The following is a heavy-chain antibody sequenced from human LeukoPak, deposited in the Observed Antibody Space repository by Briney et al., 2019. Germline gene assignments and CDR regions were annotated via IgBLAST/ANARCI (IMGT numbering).Heavy chain of an antibody. Sequence: PSETLSLTCTVSGGSISSYYWSWIRQPPGKGLEWIGYIYYSGSTNYNPSLKSRVTISVDTSKNQFSLKLSSVTAADTAVYYCARGKKTRLSDYWGQGTLVTVSS. CDR3: ARGKKTRLSDY. V-gene: IGHV4-59*01. J-gene: IGHJ4*02. CDR1: GGSISSYY. CDR2: IYYSGST.